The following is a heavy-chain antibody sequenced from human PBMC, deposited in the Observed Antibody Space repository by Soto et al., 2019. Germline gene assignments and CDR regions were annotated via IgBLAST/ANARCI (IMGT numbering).Heavy chain of an antibody. CDR1: GGSVSSGSYY. CDR2: IYYSGST. V-gene: IGHV4-61*01. CDR3: ASDRGMDV. J-gene: IGHJ6*02. Sequence: SETLSLTCTVSGGSVSSGSYYWSWIRQPPGKGLEWIGYIYYSGSTNYNPSLKSRVTISVDTSKNQFSLKLSSVTAADTAVYYCASDRGMDVWGQGTTVTVYS.